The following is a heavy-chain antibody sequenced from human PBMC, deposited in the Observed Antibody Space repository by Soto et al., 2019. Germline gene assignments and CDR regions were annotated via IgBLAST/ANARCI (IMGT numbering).Heavy chain of an antibody. CDR2: INPNSGGT. CDR1: GYTLTGYY. Sequence: SVKVSCKASGYTLTGYYMHWVRQAPGQGLEWMGWINPNSGGTNYAQKFQGWVTMTRDTSISTAYMELSRLRSDDTAVYYCAIEAYRSCGSCYSRLENAFDFWGQGTLVT. CDR3: AIEAYRSCGSCYSRLENAFDF. D-gene: IGHD2-15*01. V-gene: IGHV1-2*04. J-gene: IGHJ3*01.